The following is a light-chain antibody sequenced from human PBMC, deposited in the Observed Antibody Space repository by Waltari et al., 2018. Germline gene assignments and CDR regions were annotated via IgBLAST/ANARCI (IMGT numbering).Light chain of an antibody. CDR2: DAS. CDR1: QSVSSS. Sequence: EIVLTQSPATLSLSPGERATLSCRASQSVSSSLGWYQQRPGQAPRLLIYDASSRATGIPARFGGSGSGTDFTLTISSLEPEDFAVYYCQQRSKWPITFGQGTRLEIK. J-gene: IGKJ5*01. CDR3: QQRSKWPIT. V-gene: IGKV3-11*01.